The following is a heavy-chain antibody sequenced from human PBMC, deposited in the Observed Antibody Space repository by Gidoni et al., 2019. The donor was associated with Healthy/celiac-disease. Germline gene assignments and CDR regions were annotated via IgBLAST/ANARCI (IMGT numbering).Heavy chain of an antibody. CDR3: ARGNYYDSSGYYSH. V-gene: IGHV1-69*04. CDR2: IIPILGIA. J-gene: IGHJ4*02. Sequence: KKPGSSVKVSCKASGGTFSSYAISWVRQAPGQGLEWMGRIIPILGIANYAQKFQGRVTITADKSTSTAYMELSSLRSEDTAVYYCARGNYYDSSGYYSHWGQGTLVTVSS. D-gene: IGHD3-22*01. CDR1: GGTFSSYA.